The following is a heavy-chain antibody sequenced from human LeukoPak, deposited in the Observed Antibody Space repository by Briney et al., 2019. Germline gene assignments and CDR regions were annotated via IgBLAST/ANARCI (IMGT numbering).Heavy chain of an antibody. CDR1: GGTFSNYA. D-gene: IGHD2-15*01. CDR2: IIPIFGTA. CDR3: ASELRIPSRGYYYYYMDV. J-gene: IGHJ6*03. V-gene: IGHV1-69*05. Sequence: GASVKVSCKASGGTFSNYAISWVRQAPGQGLEWMGGIIPIFGTANYAQKFQGRVSITTDESTSTAYIELSSLRSEDTAVYYCASELRIPSRGYYYYYMDVWGKGTTVTVSS.